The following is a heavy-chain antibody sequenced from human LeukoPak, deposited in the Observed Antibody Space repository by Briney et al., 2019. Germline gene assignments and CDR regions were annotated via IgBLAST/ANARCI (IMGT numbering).Heavy chain of an antibody. CDR2: ISTSSDTI. CDR1: GFRLTNHA. D-gene: IGHD3-9*01. Sequence: GGSLRLSCAASGFRLTNHAMNWVRQAPGKGLEWLSYISTSSDTIHYAESVRGRFTISRDNAENSLYLQMNSLIAEDTAVYYCARCAYGSTICRGSLDYWGQGDLVTVSS. CDR3: ARCAYGSTICRGSLDY. V-gene: IGHV3-48*01. J-gene: IGHJ4*02.